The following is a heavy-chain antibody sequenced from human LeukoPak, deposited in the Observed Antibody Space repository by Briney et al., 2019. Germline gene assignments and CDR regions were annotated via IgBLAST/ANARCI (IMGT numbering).Heavy chain of an antibody. CDR3: ARGRITMIVVDAFDI. J-gene: IGHJ3*02. Sequence: SETLSLTCTVSGGSISSGSYYWSWIRQPAGKGLEWIGRIYTSGSTNYNPSLKSRVTISVDTSKNQFSLKLSSVTAADTAVYYCARGRITMIVVDAFDIWGQGTMVTVSS. CDR1: GGSISSGSYY. V-gene: IGHV4-61*02. CDR2: IYTSGST. D-gene: IGHD3-22*01.